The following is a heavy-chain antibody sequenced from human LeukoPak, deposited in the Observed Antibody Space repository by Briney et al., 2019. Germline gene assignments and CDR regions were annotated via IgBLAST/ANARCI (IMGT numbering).Heavy chain of an antibody. CDR3: DATMVPLYYYYYMDV. J-gene: IGHJ6*03. Sequence: PGGSLRLSCAASGFTFRNYNMNWVRQAPGKGLEWVSSINSSSGYIYYADSVKGRFTISRDNAKNSLYLQMNSLRAEDTAVYARDATMVPLYYYYYMDVWGKGTTVTVSS. CDR1: GFTFRNYN. V-gene: IGHV3-21*01. CDR2: INSSSGYI. D-gene: IGHD3-10*01.